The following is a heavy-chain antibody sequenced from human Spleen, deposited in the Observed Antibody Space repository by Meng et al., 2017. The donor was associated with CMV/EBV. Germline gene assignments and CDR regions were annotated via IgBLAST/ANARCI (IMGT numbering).Heavy chain of an antibody. D-gene: IGHD3-22*01. Sequence: ASVKVSCKASGYTFGSYGFNWVRQAPGQGLEWMGWISAYNGDTNSAQKVQGRVSMTTDTSTSTAYMELRSLTSDDTTLYYCARGAPDYYDSSGYFDYWGQGTLVTVSS. CDR2: ISAYNGDT. V-gene: IGHV1-18*01. J-gene: IGHJ4*02. CDR3: ARGAPDYYDSSGYFDY. CDR1: GYTFGSYG.